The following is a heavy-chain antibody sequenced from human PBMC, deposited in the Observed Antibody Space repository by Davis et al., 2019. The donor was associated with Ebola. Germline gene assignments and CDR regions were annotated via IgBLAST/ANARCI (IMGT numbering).Heavy chain of an antibody. V-gene: IGHV1-2*02. CDR2: VNPKNGGT. CDR3: ARGWDFWSGQGWYYFDY. CDR1: GYTFTGYY. J-gene: IGHJ4*02. D-gene: IGHD3-3*01. Sequence: ASVKVSCKASGYTFTGYYIHWVRQAPGQGLEWMGWVNPKNGGTNNAQKFLGRVTMTRDTSINTAYMELSRLTSDDTAVYYCARGWDFWSGQGWYYFDYWGRGTLLSVSS.